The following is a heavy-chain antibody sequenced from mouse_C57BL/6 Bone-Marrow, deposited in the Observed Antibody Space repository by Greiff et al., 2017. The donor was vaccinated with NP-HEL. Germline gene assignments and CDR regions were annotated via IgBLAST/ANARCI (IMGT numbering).Heavy chain of an antibody. Sequence: QVQLQQSGAELARPGASVKLSCKASGYTFTSYGISWVKQRTGQGLEWIGEIYPRSGNTYYNEKFKGKATLTADKSSSTAYMELRSLTSEGSAFYFCARGGLLRIAYWGQGTLVTVSA. D-gene: IGHD1-1*01. V-gene: IGHV1-81*01. CDR3: ARGGLLRIAY. CDR2: IYPRSGNT. CDR1: GYTFTSYG. J-gene: IGHJ3*01.